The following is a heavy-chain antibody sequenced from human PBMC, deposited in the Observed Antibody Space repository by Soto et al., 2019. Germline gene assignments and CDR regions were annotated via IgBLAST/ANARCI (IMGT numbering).Heavy chain of an antibody. Sequence: QVELVQSGAEVKKPGASVKVSCKAAGYTFTSYYMHWVRQAPGQGLEWMGFINPSGGITTYAQKFQARGTRTSDTSTSTVYMELRTLKSEDTAVYYCARRSIFTWSDAFDIWGQGTMVTVSA. CDR3: ARRSIFTWSDAFDI. CDR1: GYTFTSYY. D-gene: IGHD3-3*01. V-gene: IGHV1-46*01. J-gene: IGHJ3*02. CDR2: INPSGGIT.